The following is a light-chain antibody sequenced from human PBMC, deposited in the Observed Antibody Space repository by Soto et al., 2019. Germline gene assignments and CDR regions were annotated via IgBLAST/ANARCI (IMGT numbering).Light chain of an antibody. Sequence: QSVLTQPASVSGSPGQSITISCTGTTSDVGASNYVSWYQQHPGKAPKLMIYEVSHRPSGVSNRFSGSRSGNTASLTIPGLQAEDEADYYCSSYTNSDTLLFGGGTKLTVL. CDR3: SSYTNSDTLL. CDR2: EVS. V-gene: IGLV2-14*01. CDR1: TSDVGASNY. J-gene: IGLJ2*01.